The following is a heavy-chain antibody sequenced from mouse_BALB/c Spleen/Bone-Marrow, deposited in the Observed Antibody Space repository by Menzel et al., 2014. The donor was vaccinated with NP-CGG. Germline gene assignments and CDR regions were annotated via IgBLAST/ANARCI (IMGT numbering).Heavy chain of an antibody. CDR3: ANYYYGYYFDY. Sequence: VRLQQSGAELVKPGASVKLSCTASGFNIKDTYMHWVKQRPEQGLEWIGRIDPANGNTKYDPKFQDKATITADTSSNTAYLQLSSLTSEDTAVYYCANYYYGYYFDYWGQDTTLTVSS. D-gene: IGHD1-1*01. CDR2: IDPANGNT. J-gene: IGHJ2*01. V-gene: IGHV14-3*02. CDR1: GFNIKDTY.